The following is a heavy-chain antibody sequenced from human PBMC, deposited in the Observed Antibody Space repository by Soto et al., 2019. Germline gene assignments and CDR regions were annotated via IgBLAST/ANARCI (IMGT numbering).Heavy chain of an antibody. V-gene: IGHV4-39*01. CDR3: ARLTIFGVVPASYYYYYGMGV. Sequence: SETLSLTCTVSGGSLRSSSYYWGWIRQPPGKGLEWFGSIYYSGSTYYNPSLKSRVTISVDTSKNQFSLKLSSVTAADTAVHYCARLTIFGVVPASYYYYYGMGVWGQGTTVTVSS. J-gene: IGHJ6*02. CDR2: IYYSGST. D-gene: IGHD3-3*01. CDR1: GGSLRSSSYY.